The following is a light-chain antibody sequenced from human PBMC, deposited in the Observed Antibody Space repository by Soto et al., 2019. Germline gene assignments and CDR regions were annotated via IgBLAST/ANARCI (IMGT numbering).Light chain of an antibody. CDR1: QSISSY. CDR3: QQLNAYPLT. V-gene: IGKV1-9*01. CDR2: GAS. J-gene: IGKJ5*01. Sequence: DIQMAQSPSPLSGSVGDRVTITFRASQSISSYLTWYQQKPGRAPNLLIYGASTLQSGVPSRFSGSGSGTDFTLTISNLQPEDFATYYCQQLNAYPLTFGQGTRMEIK.